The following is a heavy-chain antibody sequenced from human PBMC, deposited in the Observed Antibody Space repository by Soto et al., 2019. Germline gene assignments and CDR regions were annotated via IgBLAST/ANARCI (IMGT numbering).Heavy chain of an antibody. V-gene: IGHV4-59*01. CDR2: IYYSGST. Sequence: SETLSLTCTVSGGSISSYYWSWIRQPPGKGLEWIGYIYYSGSTDYNPSLKSRVTISVDTSKNQFSLKLSSVTAADTAVYYCARWNYYDSSGYFTFDYWRQRTLVTVSS. CDR1: GGSISSYY. CDR3: ARWNYYDSSGYFTFDY. J-gene: IGHJ4*02. D-gene: IGHD3-22*01.